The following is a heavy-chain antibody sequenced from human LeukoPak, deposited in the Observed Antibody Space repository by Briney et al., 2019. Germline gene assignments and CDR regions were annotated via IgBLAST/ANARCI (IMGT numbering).Heavy chain of an antibody. J-gene: IGHJ4*02. Sequence: GGSLRLSCAASGFTVSSNYINWVRQAPGKGLEWVSVIYSGGGTNSADSVKDRFTISRDNAKNTLYLQMNSLRVEDTAVYYCARALGSGWVYFLGGQGTLVTVSS. D-gene: IGHD3-10*01. CDR1: GFTVSSNY. CDR2: IYSGGGT. V-gene: IGHV3-66*01. CDR3: ARALGSGWVYFL.